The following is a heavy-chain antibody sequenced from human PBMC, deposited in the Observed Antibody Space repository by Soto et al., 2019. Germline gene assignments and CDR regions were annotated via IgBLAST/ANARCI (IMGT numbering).Heavy chain of an antibody. J-gene: IGHJ4*02. D-gene: IGHD5-18*01. CDR1: GFDFTNSW. CDR2: VNSDGSIT. Sequence: EVQLVESGGGLVQPGGSLRLSCAASGFDFTNSWMHWVRHAPGKGLVWVSHVNSDGSITNYADSVKGRFTISRDNAKNTVYLQMNSLRVEDTVVYYCTRDQRYSSAVWGQGTLVTLSS. CDR3: TRDQRYSSAV. V-gene: IGHV3-74*01.